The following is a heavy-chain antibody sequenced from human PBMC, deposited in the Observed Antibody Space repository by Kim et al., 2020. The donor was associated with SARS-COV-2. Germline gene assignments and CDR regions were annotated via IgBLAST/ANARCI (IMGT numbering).Heavy chain of an antibody. J-gene: IGHJ4*02. D-gene: IGHD3-10*01. V-gene: IGHV3-23*01. Sequence: VEGRFTISRDNPKNTLYLQMNSLRAEDTAVYYCAKKFSYGSGTYFYHFDYWGQGTLVTVSS. CDR3: AKKFSYGSGTYFYHFDY.